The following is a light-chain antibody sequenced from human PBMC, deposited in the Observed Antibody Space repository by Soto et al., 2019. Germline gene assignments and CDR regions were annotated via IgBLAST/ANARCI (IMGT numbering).Light chain of an antibody. Sequence: QSVLAQPPSASGTPGQRVTISCSGSISNVGTNTVNWYQQFPETAPRFLISSNNQRPSGVPDRFSGSKSGTSASLAISELQSEDEADYYCASWDDNLNGWVFGGGTKLTVL. CDR2: SNN. V-gene: IGLV1-44*01. J-gene: IGLJ3*02. CDR3: ASWDDNLNGWV. CDR1: ISNVGTNT.